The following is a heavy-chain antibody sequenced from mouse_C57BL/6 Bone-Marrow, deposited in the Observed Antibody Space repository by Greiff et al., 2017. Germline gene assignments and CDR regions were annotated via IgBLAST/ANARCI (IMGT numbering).Heavy chain of an antibody. V-gene: IGHV8-8*01. D-gene: IGHD2-1*01. CDR3: ARMRGYGTYEREDY. J-gene: IGHJ2*01. Sequence: VKLQESGPGILQPSQTLSLTCSFSGFSLSTFGMGVGWIRQPSGKGLEWLAHIWWDDDKYYNPALKSRLTISKDTSKNQVFLKIANVDTADTATYYCARMRGYGTYEREDYWGQGTTLTVSS. CDR1: GFSLSTFGMG. CDR2: IWWDDDK.